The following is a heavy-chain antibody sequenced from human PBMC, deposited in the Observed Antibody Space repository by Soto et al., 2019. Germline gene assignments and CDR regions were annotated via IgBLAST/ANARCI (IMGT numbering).Heavy chain of an antibody. CDR1: GGTFSSYT. V-gene: IGHV1-69*02. CDR2: IIPILGIA. CDR3: AGDIVVVPAANPWYFDL. D-gene: IGHD2-2*01. J-gene: IGHJ2*01. Sequence: QVQLVQSGAEVKKPGSSVKVSCKASGGTFSSYTISWVRQAPGQGLEWMGRIIPILGIANYAQKFQGRVTITADKSTRTAYMELSSLRSEDTAVYYCAGDIVVVPAANPWYFDLWGRGTLVTVSS.